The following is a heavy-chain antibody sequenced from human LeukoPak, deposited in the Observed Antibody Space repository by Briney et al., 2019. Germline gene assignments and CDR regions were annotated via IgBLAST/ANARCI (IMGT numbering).Heavy chain of an antibody. Sequence: GEPLRISCRGSGYSFTTDWIGWVRQMPGKGLEWMVVNRPADSYIEYSPSFQGHVTISVDKSINTAYLQWSSLKASDSALYYCAAGGGYWGQGTLVTVSS. CDR1: GYSFTTDW. CDR3: AAGGGY. CDR2: NRPADSYI. V-gene: IGHV5-51*01. D-gene: IGHD3-16*01. J-gene: IGHJ4*02.